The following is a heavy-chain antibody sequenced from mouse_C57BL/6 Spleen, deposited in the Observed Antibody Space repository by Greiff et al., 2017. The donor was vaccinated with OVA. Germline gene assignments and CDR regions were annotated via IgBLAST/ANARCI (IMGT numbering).Heavy chain of an antibody. D-gene: IGHD2-3*01. CDR1: GFSFNTYA. CDR2: IRSKSNNYAT. V-gene: IGHV10-1*01. CDR3: VSPYDGYYEGTWFAY. Sequence: EVQLVESGGGLVQPKGSLKLSCAASGFSFNTYAMNWVRQAPGKGLEWVARIRSKSNNYATYYADSVKDRFTISRDDSESMLYLQMNNLKTEDTAMYYCVSPYDGYYEGTWFAYWGQGTLVTVSA. J-gene: IGHJ3*01.